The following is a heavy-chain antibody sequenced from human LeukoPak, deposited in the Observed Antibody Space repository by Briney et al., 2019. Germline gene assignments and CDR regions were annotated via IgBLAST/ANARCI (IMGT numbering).Heavy chain of an antibody. J-gene: IGHJ4*02. D-gene: IGHD4-17*01. Sequence: GGSLRLSCAPSGFTFSSYWMSWVRQAPGKGLEWVANIKQDGSEKYYVDSVKGRFTISRDNAKNSLYLQMNSLRAEDTAVYYCARDPGYGDYDYWGQGTLVTVSS. V-gene: IGHV3-7*01. CDR1: GFTFSSYW. CDR2: IKQDGSEK. CDR3: ARDPGYGDYDY.